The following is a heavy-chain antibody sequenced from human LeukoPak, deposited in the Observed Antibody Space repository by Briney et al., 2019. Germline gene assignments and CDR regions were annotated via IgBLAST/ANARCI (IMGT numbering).Heavy chain of an antibody. CDR1: GFTFDDYA. CDR2: ISWNSGSI. V-gene: IGHV3-9*01. CDR3: AKDTRYGDYGGMDV. Sequence: GGSLRLSCAASGFTFDDYAMHWVRQAPGKGLEWVSGISWNSGSIGYADSVKGRFTISRDNAKNSLYLQMSSLRVEDTALYYCAKDTRYGDYGGMDVWGQGTTDTVSS. J-gene: IGHJ6*02. D-gene: IGHD4-17*01.